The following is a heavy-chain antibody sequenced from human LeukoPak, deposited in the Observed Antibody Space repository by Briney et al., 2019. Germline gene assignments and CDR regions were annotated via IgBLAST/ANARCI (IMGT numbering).Heavy chain of an antibody. CDR3: AKGTLLLWFGEGPSYFDY. CDR1: GFTFSSYA. CDR2: ISGSGGST. J-gene: IGHJ4*02. Sequence: GGSLRLSCSASGFTFSSYAMSWVRQAPGKGLEWVLAISGSGGSTYYADSVKGRFTISRDNSKNTLYLQMNSLRAEDTAVYYCAKGTLLLWFGEGPSYFDYWGQGTLVTVSS. D-gene: IGHD3-10*01. V-gene: IGHV3-23*01.